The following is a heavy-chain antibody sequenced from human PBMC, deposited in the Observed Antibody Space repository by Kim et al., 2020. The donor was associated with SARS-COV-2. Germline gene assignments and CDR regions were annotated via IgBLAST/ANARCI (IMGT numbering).Heavy chain of an antibody. J-gene: IGHJ4*02. CDR3: TRGRWLDY. Sequence: VDSVQGRFGIPRDNAKNSLNLQMNRLRGEDTAVYYCTRGRWLDYWGQGTLVTVSS. D-gene: IGHD6-13*01. V-gene: IGHV3-7*04.